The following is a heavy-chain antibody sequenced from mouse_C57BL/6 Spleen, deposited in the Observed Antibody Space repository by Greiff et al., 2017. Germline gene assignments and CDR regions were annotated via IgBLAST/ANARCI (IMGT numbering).Heavy chain of an antibody. V-gene: IGHV1-50*01. CDR3: ARRQALGAMEY. CDR1: GYTFTSYW. Sequence: QVQLQQPGAELVKPGASVKLSCKASGYTFTSYWMQWVKQRPGQGLEWIGEIDPSDSYTNYNQKFKGKATLTVDPSSSTAYMQLSSLTSEDSAVYYCARRQALGAMEYWGQGTSVTVAS. CDR2: IDPSDSYT. J-gene: IGHJ4*01.